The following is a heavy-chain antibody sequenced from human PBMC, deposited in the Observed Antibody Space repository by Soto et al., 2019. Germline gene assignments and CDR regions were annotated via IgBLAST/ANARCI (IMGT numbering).Heavy chain of an antibody. CDR2: ISYDGTNK. D-gene: IGHD4-17*01. J-gene: IGHJ4*02. CDR3: AGSTMTSQFDY. V-gene: IGHV3-30*03. CDR1: GFTFSSYG. Sequence: QVQLVESGGGVVQPGRSLRLSCAASGFTFSSYGMHWVRQAPGKGLEWVAFISYDGTNKYYTDSVKGRFTISRDNSRNALYLQMNSLRAEDTAVYYCAGSTMTSQFDYWGQGTLVTVSS.